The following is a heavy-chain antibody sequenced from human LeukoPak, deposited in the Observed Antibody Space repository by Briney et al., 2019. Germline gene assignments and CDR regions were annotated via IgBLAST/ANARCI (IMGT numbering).Heavy chain of an antibody. CDR1: GYTFTSYG. CDR2: ISAYNGNT. J-gene: IGHJ4*02. CDR3: ARDLVLVGATTGALLDY. V-gene: IGHV1-18*01. Sequence: GASVKVSCKASGYTFTSYGISWVRQAPGQGLEWMGWISAYNGNTNYAQKLQGRVTMTTDTSTSTAYMELRSLRSDDTAVYYCARDLVLVGATTGALLDYWGQGTLVTVSS. D-gene: IGHD1-26*01.